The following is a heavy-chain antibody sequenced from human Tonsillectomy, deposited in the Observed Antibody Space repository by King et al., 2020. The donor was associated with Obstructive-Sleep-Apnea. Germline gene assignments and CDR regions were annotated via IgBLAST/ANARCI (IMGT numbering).Heavy chain of an antibody. CDR2: ISGSGGST. D-gene: IGHD4-17*01. CDR1: GFTFSSYA. V-gene: IGHV3-23*04. CDR3: AKDRLYGDRLDY. J-gene: IGHJ4*02. Sequence: VQLVESGGGLEQPGGSLRLSCAASGFTFSSYAMSWVRQAPGKGLEWVSLISGSGGSTHYADSVTGRFTTSRENSKKTLYLQMSSLRADDTAVYYCAKDRLYGDRLDYWGQGTLVTVSS.